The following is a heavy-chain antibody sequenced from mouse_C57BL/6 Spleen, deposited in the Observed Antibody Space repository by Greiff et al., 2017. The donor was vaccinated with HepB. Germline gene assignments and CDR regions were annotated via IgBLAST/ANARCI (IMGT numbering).Heavy chain of an antibody. Sequence: QVQLQQPGAELVKPGASVKMSCKASGYTFTSYWITWVKQRPGQGLEWIGDIYPGSGSTNYNEKFKSKATLTVDTSSSTAYMQLISLTSEDSAVYYCASYSNYLYYFDYWGQGTTLTVSS. V-gene: IGHV1-55*01. CDR3: ASYSNYLYYFDY. J-gene: IGHJ2*01. CDR1: GYTFTSYW. D-gene: IGHD2-5*01. CDR2: IYPGSGST.